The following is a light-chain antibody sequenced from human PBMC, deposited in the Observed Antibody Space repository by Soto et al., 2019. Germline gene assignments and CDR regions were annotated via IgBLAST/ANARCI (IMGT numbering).Light chain of an antibody. CDR1: PDISNY. J-gene: IGKJ4*01. CDR2: DAS. CDR3: QQYDNLPLT. Sequence: DIQMTQSPSSLSASVGDRVTITCQASPDISNYLNWYQQKPGKAPKLLIYDASNLETGVPPRFSGSGSGTDFTFTISSLQPEDIATYYCQQYDNLPLTFGGGTKVDIK. V-gene: IGKV1-33*01.